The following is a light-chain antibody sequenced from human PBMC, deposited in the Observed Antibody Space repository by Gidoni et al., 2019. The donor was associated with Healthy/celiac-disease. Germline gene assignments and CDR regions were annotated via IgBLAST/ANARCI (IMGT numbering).Light chain of an antibody. J-gene: IGLJ2*01. CDR2: GKN. CDR3: NSRDSSGNLVV. V-gene: IGLV3-19*01. Sequence: SSELTQDPAASVALGQTVRITCQGDSLRSYYASWDQQKPGQAPVLVIYGKNNRPSGIPDRFSGSSSGNTASLTITGAQAEDEADYYCNSRDSSGNLVVFGGGTKLTVL. CDR1: SLRSYY.